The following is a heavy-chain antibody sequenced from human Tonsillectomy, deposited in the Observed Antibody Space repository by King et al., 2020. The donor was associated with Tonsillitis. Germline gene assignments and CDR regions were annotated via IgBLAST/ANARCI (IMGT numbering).Heavy chain of an antibody. D-gene: IGHD2-21*02. CDR3: ARQTGADYSYYYYMDV. Sequence: QLQESGPGLVKPSETLSLTCTVSGGSISSSNYYWGWIRQPPGKGLEWIGRIYYSGSTDYNPPLKSRVTLYVDTSKNQFSLKMSSVTAADTAVYYCARQTGADYSYYYYMDVWGKGATVTVSS. CDR2: IYYSGST. J-gene: IGHJ6*03. V-gene: IGHV4-39*01. CDR1: GGSISSSNYY.